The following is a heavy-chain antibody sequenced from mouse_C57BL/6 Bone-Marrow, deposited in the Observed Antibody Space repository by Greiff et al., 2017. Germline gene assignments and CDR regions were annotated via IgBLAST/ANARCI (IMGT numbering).Heavy chain of an antibody. V-gene: IGHV8-8*01. CDR1: GFSLSTFGMG. CDR2: IWWDDDK. Sequence: QVTLKESGPGILQPSQTLSLTCSFSGFSLSTFGMGVGWIRQPSGKGLEWLAHIWWDDDKYYNPALKSRLTISKDTSKNQVFLKSANVDTADTATYYCARPHDGYYKGYAMDYWGQGTSVTVSS. D-gene: IGHD2-3*01. CDR3: ARPHDGYYKGYAMDY. J-gene: IGHJ4*01.